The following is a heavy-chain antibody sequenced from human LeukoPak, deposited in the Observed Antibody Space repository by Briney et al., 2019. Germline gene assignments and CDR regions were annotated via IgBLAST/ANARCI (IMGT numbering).Heavy chain of an antibody. CDR2: ISGSGGST. J-gene: IGHJ5*02. CDR1: GFTFSSYA. D-gene: IGHD1-26*01. Sequence: GGSLRLSCAASGFTFSSYAMSWVRQAPGKGLEWVPAISGSGGSTYYADSVKGRFTISRDNSKNTLYLQMNSLRAEDTAVYYCAKDSAGSYYNWFDPWGQGTLVTVSS. CDR3: AKDSAGSYYNWFDP. V-gene: IGHV3-23*01.